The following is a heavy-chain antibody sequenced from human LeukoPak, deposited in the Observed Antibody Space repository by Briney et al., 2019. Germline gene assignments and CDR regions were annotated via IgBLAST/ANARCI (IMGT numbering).Heavy chain of an antibody. CDR1: GYTFTSYD. Sequence: ASVKVSCKASGYTFTSYDINWVRQATGQGLEWMGWMNPNSGNTGYAQKFQGRVTMTRNTSISTAYMELSSLRSEDTAVYYCARLGNLGYCSGGSCYSVYWGQGTLVTVSS. CDR2: MNPNSGNT. D-gene: IGHD2-15*01. V-gene: IGHV1-8*01. CDR3: ARLGNLGYCSGGSCYSVY. J-gene: IGHJ4*02.